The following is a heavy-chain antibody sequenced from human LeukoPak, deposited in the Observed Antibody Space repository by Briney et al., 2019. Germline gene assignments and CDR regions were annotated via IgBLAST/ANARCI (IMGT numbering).Heavy chain of an antibody. V-gene: IGHV1-2*02. J-gene: IGHJ4*02. CDR1: GYTFTGYY. Sequence: ASVKVSCKAPGYTFTGYYMHWVRQAPGQGLEWMGWINPNSGGTNYAQKFQGRVTMTRDTSISTAYMELSRLRSDDTAVYYCARDDFWSGYPFDYWGQGTLVPVSS. D-gene: IGHD3-3*01. CDR3: ARDDFWSGYPFDY. CDR2: INPNSGGT.